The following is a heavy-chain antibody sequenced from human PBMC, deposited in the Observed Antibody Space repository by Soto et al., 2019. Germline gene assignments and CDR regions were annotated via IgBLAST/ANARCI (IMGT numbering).Heavy chain of an antibody. CDR1: GLTFSMHG. Sequence: PGRSLERSFPSAGLTFSMHGMSCIRHLPGKGLEWVARINEDGSGKLYVDSAKGRFTISRDNAKNLLYLQMNSLRVEDTAVYYCAKDGGPAYCNSPGCSAEHFDYWGQGT. CDR3: AKDGGPAYCNSPGCSAEHFDY. J-gene: IGHJ4*02. V-gene: IGHV3-7*01. CDR2: INEDGSGK. D-gene: IGHD2-2*01.